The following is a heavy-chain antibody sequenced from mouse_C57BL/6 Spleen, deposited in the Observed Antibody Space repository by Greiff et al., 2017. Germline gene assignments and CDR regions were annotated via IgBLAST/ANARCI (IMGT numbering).Heavy chain of an antibody. D-gene: IGHD1-1*01. CDR2: INPGSGGT. CDR3: ARIYGSSYGFAY. V-gene: IGHV1-54*01. J-gene: IGHJ3*01. Sequence: VQLKESGAELVRPGTSVKVSCKASGYAFTNYLIEWVKQRPGQGLEWIGVINPGSGGTNYNEKFKGKATLTADKSSSTAYMQLSSLTSEDSAVYFCARIYGSSYGFAYWGQGTLVTVSA. CDR1: GYAFTNYL.